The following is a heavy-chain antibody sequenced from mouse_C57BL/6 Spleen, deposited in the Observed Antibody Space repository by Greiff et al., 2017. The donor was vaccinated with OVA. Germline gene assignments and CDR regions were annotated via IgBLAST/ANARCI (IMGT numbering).Heavy chain of an antibody. CDR2: IDPSDSET. CDR1: GYTFTSYW. Sequence: QVQLQQPGAELVRPGSSVKLSCKASGYTFTSYWMHWVKQRPIQGLEWIGNIDPSDSETHYNHKFKDKATLTVDTSSSTAYMQLSSLTSEDSAVYYCARRYYYGSSYDYAMDYWGQGTSVTVSS. D-gene: IGHD1-1*01. V-gene: IGHV1-52*01. CDR3: ARRYYYGSSYDYAMDY. J-gene: IGHJ4*01.